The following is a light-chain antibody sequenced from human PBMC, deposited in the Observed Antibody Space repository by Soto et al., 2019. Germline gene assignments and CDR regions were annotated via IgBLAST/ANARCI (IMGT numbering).Light chain of an antibody. J-gene: IGKJ2*01. CDR3: QQSGSSPYT. V-gene: IGKV3D-20*01. CDR2: DAS. CDR1: QSGSSSY. Sequence: EIVLTQSPATLSLSPGERATLSCGASQSGSSSYLAWYQQKPGLAPRLLIYDASSRATGIPDRFSGSGSGTDFTLTISRLESADFTVYYCQQSGSSPYTFGQGTKLEIK.